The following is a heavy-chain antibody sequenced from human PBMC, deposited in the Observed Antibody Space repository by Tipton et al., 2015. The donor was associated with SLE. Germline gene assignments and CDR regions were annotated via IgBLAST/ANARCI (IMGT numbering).Heavy chain of an antibody. V-gene: IGHV4-34*01. D-gene: IGHD7-27*01. J-gene: IGHJ4*02. CDR2: INHSGST. CDR1: GGSISSYY. Sequence: TLSLTCTVSGGSISSYYWSWIRQPPGKGLEWIGEINHSGSTNYNPSLKSRVTISVDTSKNQFFLKLSSVTAADTAVYYCARAQLGIRGIDYWGQGTLVTVSS. CDR3: ARAQLGIRGIDY.